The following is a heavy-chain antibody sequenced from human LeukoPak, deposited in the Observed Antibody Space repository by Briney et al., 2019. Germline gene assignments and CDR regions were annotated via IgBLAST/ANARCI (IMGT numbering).Heavy chain of an antibody. Sequence: SETLSLTCTVSGGSISSYYWSWIRQPPGKGLEWIGEINHSGSTNYNPSLKSRVTISVDTSKNQFSLKLSSVTAADTAVYYCARNRLVPAAMFHYYGMDVWGKGTTVTVSS. CDR3: ARNRLVPAAMFHYYGMDV. D-gene: IGHD2-2*01. V-gene: IGHV4-34*01. CDR1: GGSISSYY. J-gene: IGHJ6*04. CDR2: INHSGST.